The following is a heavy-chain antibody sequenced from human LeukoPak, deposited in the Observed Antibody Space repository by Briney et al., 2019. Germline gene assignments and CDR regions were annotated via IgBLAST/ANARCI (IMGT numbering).Heavy chain of an antibody. V-gene: IGHV1-8*01. J-gene: IGHJ6*02. Sequence: ASVKVSCKASGYTFTSYDINWVRQATVQGLEWMGWMNPNSGNTGYAQKFQGRVTMTRNTSISTAYMELSSLRSEDTAVYYCAKDYGDYYYYYYGMDVWGQGTTVTVSS. CDR2: MNPNSGNT. D-gene: IGHD4-17*01. CDR3: AKDYGDYYYYYYGMDV. CDR1: GYTFTSYD.